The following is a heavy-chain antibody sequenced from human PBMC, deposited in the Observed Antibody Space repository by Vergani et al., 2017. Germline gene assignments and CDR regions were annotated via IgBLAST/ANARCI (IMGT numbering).Heavy chain of an antibody. CDR1: GDSLSSGSYY. CDR3: ARDRGEDDAVDI. CDR2: LYASGST. V-gene: IGHV4-61*02. Sequence: QVQLQESGPGLVKPSQTLSLTCPVYGDSLSSGSYYWSWIRQPAGKGLEWIGRLYASGSTNYNPSLKSRVTISVDTSKNQFSLKLSSVTAADTAVYYCARDRGEDDAVDIWGQGTMVTVSS. D-gene: IGHD3-10*01. J-gene: IGHJ3*02.